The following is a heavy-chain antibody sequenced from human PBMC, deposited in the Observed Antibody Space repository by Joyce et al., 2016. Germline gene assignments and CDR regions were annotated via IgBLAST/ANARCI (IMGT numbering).Heavy chain of an antibody. CDR3: ARSSYTNGIFDY. Sequence: EVQLVGSGGGLVKPGGSLRLSCAASGFTFSSYSMSWVRQAPGKGLGWVSSLSSSSSYIKYTDSVKGRFTISRDNAKNSLYLQMNSLRVEDTAVYYCARSSYTNGIFDYWGQGTLVTVSS. V-gene: IGHV3-21*01. J-gene: IGHJ4*02. D-gene: IGHD2-8*01. CDR2: LSSSSSYI. CDR1: GFTFSSYS.